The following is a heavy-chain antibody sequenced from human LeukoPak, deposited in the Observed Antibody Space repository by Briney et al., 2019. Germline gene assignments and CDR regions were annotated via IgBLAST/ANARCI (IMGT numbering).Heavy chain of an antibody. CDR2: IYYSGST. J-gene: IGHJ4*02. CDR1: GGSISSGGYY. V-gene: IGHV4-31*03. Sequence: PSQTLSLTCTVSGGSISSGGYYWSWIRQHPGKGLEWIGYIYYSGSTYYNPSLKSRVTISVDTSKNQFSLKLSSVTAADTAVYYCARTGGVAARPIFDYWGQGTLVTVSS. CDR3: ARTGGVAARPIFDY. D-gene: IGHD6-6*01.